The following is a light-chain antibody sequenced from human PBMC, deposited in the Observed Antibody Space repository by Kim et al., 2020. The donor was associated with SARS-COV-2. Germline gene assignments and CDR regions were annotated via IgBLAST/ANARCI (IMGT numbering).Light chain of an antibody. J-gene: IGKJ2*01. CDR3: QQSHSAPLYT. Sequence: ASVGDSVTITYRASHSINRYLNWYQQKPGKAPKLLIYAASTLQTGVPSRFGGSGSGTDFILTINSLQPDDFATYYCQQSHSAPLYTFGQGTKLEI. V-gene: IGKV1-39*01. CDR1: HSINRY. CDR2: AAS.